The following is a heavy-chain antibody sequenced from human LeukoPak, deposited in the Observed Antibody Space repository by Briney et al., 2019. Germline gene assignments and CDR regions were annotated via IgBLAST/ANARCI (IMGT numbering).Heavy chain of an antibody. CDR3: ARAPSGVVVPAARAGWFDP. Sequence: GESLKMSCKGSGYSFTSYWIGWVRQMPGKGLEWMGIIYPGDSDTRYSPSFQGQVTISADKSISTAYLQRSSLKASDTAMYYCARAPSGVVVPAARAGWFDPWGQGTLVIVSS. CDR2: IYPGDSDT. CDR1: GYSFTSYW. D-gene: IGHD2-2*01. V-gene: IGHV5-51*01. J-gene: IGHJ5*02.